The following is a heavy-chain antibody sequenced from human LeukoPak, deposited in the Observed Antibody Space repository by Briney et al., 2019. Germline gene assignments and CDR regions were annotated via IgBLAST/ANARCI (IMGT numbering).Heavy chain of an antibody. Sequence: GESLKISCKASGYTFTHQWIGWVRQKSGSGLEWMGIIYPRDSDTRYSPSFQGHVTISADPSINTAYREWSRLEASDTAIYYCARHSDLIGAFWGQGTLVSVSS. CDR3: ARHSDLIGAF. J-gene: IGHJ4*02. D-gene: IGHD3-16*01. V-gene: IGHV5-51*01. CDR1: GYTFTHQW. CDR2: IYPRDSDT.